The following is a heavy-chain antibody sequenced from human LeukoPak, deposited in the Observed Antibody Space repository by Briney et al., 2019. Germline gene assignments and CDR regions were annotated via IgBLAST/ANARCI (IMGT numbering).Heavy chain of an antibody. D-gene: IGHD3-22*01. Sequence: GGSLRLSCAASGFTSSRCAMSWVRQAPGKGLEWVSVIYSGGSTYYADSVKGRFTISRDNSKNTLYLQMDSLRAEDTAVYYCARDARYYYDSSGYWGHAFDIWGQGTMVTVSS. CDR3: ARDARYYYDSSGYWGHAFDI. CDR1: GFTSSRCA. J-gene: IGHJ3*02. V-gene: IGHV3-53*01. CDR2: IYSGGST.